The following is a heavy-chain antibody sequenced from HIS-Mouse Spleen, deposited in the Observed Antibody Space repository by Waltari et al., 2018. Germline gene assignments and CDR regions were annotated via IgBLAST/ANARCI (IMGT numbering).Heavy chain of an antibody. CDR1: GGSISSSSYY. V-gene: IGHV4-39*07. CDR3: AREIPYSSSWYDWYFDL. J-gene: IGHJ2*01. Sequence: QLQLQESGPGLVKPSETLSLTCTVSGGSISSSSYYWGWIRQPPGKGLEWIGSIYYSRSTYHNQTLKSRVTISVDTAKNQFSLKLSSVTAADTAVYYCAREIPYSSSWYDWYFDLWGRGTLVTVSS. CDR2: IYYSRST. D-gene: IGHD6-13*01.